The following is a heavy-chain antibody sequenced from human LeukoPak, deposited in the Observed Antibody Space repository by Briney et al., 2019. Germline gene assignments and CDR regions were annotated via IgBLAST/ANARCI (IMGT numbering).Heavy chain of an antibody. D-gene: IGHD3-22*01. V-gene: IGHV4-59*12. CDR1: GGSISSYY. J-gene: IGHJ4*02. Sequence: SETLSLTCTVSGGSISSYYWSWIRQPPGKGLEWIGYIYYSGSTNYNPSLKSRVTISVDTSKNQLSLKLSSVTAADTAVYFCARSGGLWLLTYYFDYWGQGTLVTVSS. CDR3: ARSGGLWLLTYYFDY. CDR2: IYYSGST.